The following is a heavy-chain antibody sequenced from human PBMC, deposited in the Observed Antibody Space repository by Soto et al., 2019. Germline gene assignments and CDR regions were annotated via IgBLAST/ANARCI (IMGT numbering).Heavy chain of an antibody. J-gene: IGHJ6*02. V-gene: IGHV4-59*08. D-gene: IGHD3-10*01. CDR2: IQYNGYS. CDR1: GGSITNYY. CDR3: ARHGFGSLHGLVDV. Sequence: QVQLQESGPGLVKPSETLSLTCTVSGGSITNYYCSWFRQPPGKGLEWIGYIQYNGYSAYNLSLKSQVTMSMDTSRTQFSLMLESVTATDTAVYYGARHGFGSLHGLVDVWGQGTTVIVSS.